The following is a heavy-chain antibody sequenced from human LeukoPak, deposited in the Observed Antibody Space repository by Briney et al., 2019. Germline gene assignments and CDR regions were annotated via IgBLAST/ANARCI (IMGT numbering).Heavy chain of an antibody. CDR1: GFTFSSYA. V-gene: IGHV3-23*01. CDR2: ISGSGGST. Sequence: GGSLRLSCAASGFTFSSYAMSLVRQAPGKGLEWVSAISGSGGSTYYADSVKGRFTISRDNSKNTLYLQMNSLRAEDTAVYYCAKTRYSLDWFDPWGQGTLVTVSS. D-gene: IGHD6-13*01. CDR3: AKTRYSLDWFDP. J-gene: IGHJ5*02.